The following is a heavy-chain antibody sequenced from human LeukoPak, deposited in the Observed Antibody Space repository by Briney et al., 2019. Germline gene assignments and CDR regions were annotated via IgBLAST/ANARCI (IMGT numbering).Heavy chain of an antibody. CDR3: ARGSGSSWYAD. V-gene: IGHV1-2*02. CDR2: INPNSGGT. Sequence: ASVKVSCKASGYTFISYGISWVRQAPGQGLEWMGWINPNSGGTNYAQKFQGRVTMTRDTSISTAYMELSRLRSDDTAVYYCARGSGSSWYADWGQGTLVTVSS. CDR1: GYTFISYG. J-gene: IGHJ4*02. D-gene: IGHD6-13*01.